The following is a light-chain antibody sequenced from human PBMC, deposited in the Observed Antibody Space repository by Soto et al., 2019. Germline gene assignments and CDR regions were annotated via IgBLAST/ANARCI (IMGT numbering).Light chain of an antibody. CDR1: QSVGSY. J-gene: IGKJ4*01. CDR3: QQGSNWPSLT. V-gene: IGKV3-11*01. CDR2: DAT. Sequence: EIVLTQSPATLSLSPGERATLSCRASQSVGSYLAWHQQKPGQAPRLLIYDATNRATGIPARFSASGSGTDFTLTISSLEPEDFAVYYCQQGSNWPSLTFGGGTKGEIK.